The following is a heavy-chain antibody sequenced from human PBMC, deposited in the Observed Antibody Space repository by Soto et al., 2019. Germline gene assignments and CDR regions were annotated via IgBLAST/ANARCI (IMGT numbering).Heavy chain of an antibody. CDR2: ISAYNGNT. J-gene: IGHJ4*02. D-gene: IGHD3-22*01. V-gene: IGHV1-18*04. CDR3: ARIGLMYYYDSSGYYCLDY. Sequence: ASVKVSCKTSGYTFTSYGISWVRQAPGQGLEWMGWISAYNGNTNYAQKLQGRVTMTTDTSTSTAYMELRSLRSDDTAVYYCARIGLMYYYDSSGYYCLDYWGQGTLVTVST. CDR1: GYTFTSYG.